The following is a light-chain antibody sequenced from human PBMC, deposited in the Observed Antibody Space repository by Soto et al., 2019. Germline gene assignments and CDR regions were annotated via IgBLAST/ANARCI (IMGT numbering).Light chain of an antibody. V-gene: IGKV1-39*01. CDR3: QQSFSNYLT. Sequence: DIQMTQSPSSLSASVEDRVIITCRASQSISNHLNWYQQKPGKAPKLLIFAASSLQSGVPSRFSGSRSGPDFTLTISSLQPEDFASYFCQQSFSNYLTFGGGTKVDIK. J-gene: IGKJ4*01. CDR1: QSISNH. CDR2: AAS.